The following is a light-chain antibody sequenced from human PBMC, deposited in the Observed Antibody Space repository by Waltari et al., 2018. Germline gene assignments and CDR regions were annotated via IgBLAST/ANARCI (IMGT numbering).Light chain of an antibody. CDR1: QSISDY. J-gene: IGKJ2*01. V-gene: IGKV1-5*01. CDR2: DAS. CDR3: QEYFSAPYT. Sequence: DIQMTQSPSTLSPSVGDTVTITCRASQSISDYLAWYQQKPGKAPKLLIYDASTLKNGVPSRFSGSVSGTEFTLTISSLQAEDVAVYYCQEYFSAPYTFGQGTKLEI.